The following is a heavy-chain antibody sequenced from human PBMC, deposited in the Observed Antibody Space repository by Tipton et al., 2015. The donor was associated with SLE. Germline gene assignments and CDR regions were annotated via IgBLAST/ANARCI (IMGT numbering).Heavy chain of an antibody. CDR3: ARPCSGGSCPVDY. D-gene: IGHD2-15*01. CDR2: ISAYNGNT. J-gene: IGHJ4*02. Sequence: QVQLVPSGPEVKKPGESLRISCKGSGYSFTSYGISWVRQAPGQGLEWMGWISAYNGNTNYAQKLQGRVTMTTDTSTSTAYMELRSLRSDDTAVYYCARPCSGGSCPVDYWGQGTLVTVSS. CDR1: GYSFTSYG. V-gene: IGHV1-18*04.